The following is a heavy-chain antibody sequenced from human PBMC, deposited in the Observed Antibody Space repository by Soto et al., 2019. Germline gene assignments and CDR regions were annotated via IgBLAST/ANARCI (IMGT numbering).Heavy chain of an antibody. V-gene: IGHV3-23*01. J-gene: IGHJ4*02. CDR3: ARSNCSGGSCYKMIGVVITRSSFDY. D-gene: IGHD2-15*01. Sequence: GSLRLSCAASGFTFSSYAMRWVRQAPGKGLEWVSAIRGSGGSTYYADSVKGRFTISRDNSKNTLYLQMNSLRAEDTAAYYCARSNCSGGSCYKMIGVVITRSSFDYWGQGTLVTVSS. CDR1: GFTFSSYA. CDR2: IRGSGGST.